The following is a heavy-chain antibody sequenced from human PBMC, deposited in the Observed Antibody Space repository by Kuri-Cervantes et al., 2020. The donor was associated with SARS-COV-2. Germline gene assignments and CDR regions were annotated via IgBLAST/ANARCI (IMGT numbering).Heavy chain of an antibody. CDR3: ARVFLVGATRGPFGY. D-gene: IGHD1-26*01. CDR1: GFTFNNYA. Sequence: GESLKISCAASGFTFNNYAMSWVRQAPGKGLEWVSTISGSGVSTFYADSVKGRFTISRDNAKNSLYLQMNSLRAEDTAVYYCARVFLVGATRGPFGYWGQGTLVTVSS. V-gene: IGHV3-23*01. J-gene: IGHJ4*02. CDR2: ISGSGVST.